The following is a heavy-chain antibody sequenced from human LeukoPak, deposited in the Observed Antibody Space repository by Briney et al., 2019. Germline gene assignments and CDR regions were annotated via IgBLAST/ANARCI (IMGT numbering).Heavy chain of an antibody. Sequence: SETLSLTCTVSGGSITSTLYYWGWFRQSSGKGLEWIGSIYYSGSTYYNSSLKSRVTISVDTSKNQFSLRLTSVTAADTAVYFCAGQPENTRGFYWGQGTLVTVSS. D-gene: IGHD2-2*01. CDR3: AGQPENTRGFY. V-gene: IGHV4-39*01. CDR2: IYYSGST. CDR1: GGSITSTLYY. J-gene: IGHJ1*01.